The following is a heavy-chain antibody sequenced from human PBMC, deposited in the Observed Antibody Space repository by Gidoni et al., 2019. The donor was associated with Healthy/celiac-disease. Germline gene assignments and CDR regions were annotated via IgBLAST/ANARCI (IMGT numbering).Heavy chain of an antibody. Sequence: EVQLVESGGGLVQPGGSLRLACSASGFTFSSYWMSVVGQAPGKGLEWVANKKQDGSDKYYVDSVKGRFPISRENAKNSLYLQMNSLRAEDTAVYYCARAPYYYDSSNDYWGQGTLVTVSS. V-gene: IGHV3-7*01. CDR3: ARAPYYYDSSNDY. J-gene: IGHJ4*02. CDR2: KKQDGSDK. CDR1: GFTFSSYW. D-gene: IGHD3-22*01.